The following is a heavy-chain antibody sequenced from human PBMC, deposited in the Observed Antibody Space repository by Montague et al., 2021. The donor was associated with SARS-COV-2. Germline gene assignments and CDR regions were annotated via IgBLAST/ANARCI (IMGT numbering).Heavy chain of an antibody. V-gene: IGHV2-70*01. J-gene: IGHJ4*02. CDR1: GFSLSTSGMC. D-gene: IGHD4-23*01. CDR2: IDWDDDK. CDR3: ARSYGTTVVTRAFDY. Sequence: PALAKPTQTLTQTCTSSGFSLSTSGMCVSWIRQPPGKALEWLTLIDWDDDKYYSTSLKTRLTISKDTSKNQVVLTMTNMDPVDTATYYCARSYGTTVVTRAFDYWGQGTLVTVSS.